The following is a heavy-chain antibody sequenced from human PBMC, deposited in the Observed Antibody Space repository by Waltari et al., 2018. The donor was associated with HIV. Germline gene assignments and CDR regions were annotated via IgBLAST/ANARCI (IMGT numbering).Heavy chain of an antibody. J-gene: IGHJ3*02. D-gene: IGHD4-17*01. CDR2: ISWNSGGI. CDR1: GFTFDDYA. Sequence: EVQLVESGGGLVQPGRSLRLSCAASGFTFDDYALHWVRQAPGKGLEWVSGISWNSGGIGYADSVKGRFTISRDNAKNSLYLQMNSLRAEDTALYYCAKDKYGDYVGDAFDIWGQGTMVTVSS. V-gene: IGHV3-9*01. CDR3: AKDKYGDYVGDAFDI.